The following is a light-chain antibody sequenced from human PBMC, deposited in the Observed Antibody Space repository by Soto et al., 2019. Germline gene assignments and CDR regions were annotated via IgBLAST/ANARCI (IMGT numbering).Light chain of an antibody. CDR2: AAS. CDR1: QSISSY. V-gene: IGKV1-39*01. CDR3: QQSYSTPPT. Sequence: DIQMTQSPSSLSASVGDRVTLTCRASQSISSYLNWYQQKPGKAPKLLIYAASSLQSGVPSRFSGSGSGTDFTLTISSLQPEDFATYYCQQSYSTPPTFGQGTKGDIK. J-gene: IGKJ1*01.